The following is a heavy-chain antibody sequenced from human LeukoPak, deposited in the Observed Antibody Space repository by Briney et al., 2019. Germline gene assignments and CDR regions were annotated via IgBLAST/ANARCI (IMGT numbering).Heavy chain of an antibody. Sequence: PSETLSLTCTVSGGSISRGSYYWSWIRQPAGKGLEWIGRIYTSGSTNYNPPLKSRVTISVDTSKNQFSLKLSSVTAADTAVYYCARGGGGCSSASCSWTDYFYYMDVWGTGTTVTVSS. V-gene: IGHV4-61*02. J-gene: IGHJ6*03. CDR2: IYTSGST. CDR1: GGSISRGSYY. D-gene: IGHD2-2*01. CDR3: ARGGGGCSSASCSWTDYFYYMDV.